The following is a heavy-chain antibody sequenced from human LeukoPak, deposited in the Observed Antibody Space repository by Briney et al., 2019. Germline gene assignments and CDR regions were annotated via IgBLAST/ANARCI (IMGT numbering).Heavy chain of an antibody. D-gene: IGHD3-10*01. CDR1: GGSISSYY. J-gene: IGHJ5*02. Sequence: SETLSLTCIVSGGSISSYYWNWIRQPPGKGLECIGYIYYSGSTNYNPSLKSRVTISVDTSKNQFSLKLSSVTAADTAVYYCARGRYYGSGSYYNTQMDRWFDPWGQGTLVTVSS. CDR3: ARGRYYGSGSYYNTQMDRWFDP. V-gene: IGHV4-59*01. CDR2: IYYSGST.